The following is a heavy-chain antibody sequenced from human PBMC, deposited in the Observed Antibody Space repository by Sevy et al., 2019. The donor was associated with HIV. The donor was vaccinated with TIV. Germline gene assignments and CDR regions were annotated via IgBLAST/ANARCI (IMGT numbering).Heavy chain of an antibody. D-gene: IGHD2-15*01. Sequence: GGSLRLSCVASGFTFSNYAINWARQAPGKGLEWVSSISSGGDKTYYADSVKGRFTISRDNSKNMLYLEVDSLRAEDTAMYYCAKGVGRYCSGSRCFFYYGIDAWAKGPRSPSP. CDR3: AKGVGRYCSGSRCFFYYGIDA. CDR1: GFTFSNYA. CDR2: ISSGGDKT. J-gene: IGHJ6*02. V-gene: IGHV3-23*01.